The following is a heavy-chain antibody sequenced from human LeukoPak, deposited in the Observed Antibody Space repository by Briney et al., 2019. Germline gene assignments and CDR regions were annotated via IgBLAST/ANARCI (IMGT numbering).Heavy chain of an antibody. CDR2: INHSGST. D-gene: IGHD6-13*01. CDR1: GGSFSGYY. Sequence: SETLSLTCAVYGGSFSGYYWSWIRQPPGKGLEWIGEINHSGSTNYNPSLKSRVTISVDTSKNQSSLKLSSVTAADTAVYYCARGPPAAGIVGIYYYYGMDVWGQGTTVTVSS. J-gene: IGHJ6*02. CDR3: ARGPPAAGIVGIYYYYGMDV. V-gene: IGHV4-34*01.